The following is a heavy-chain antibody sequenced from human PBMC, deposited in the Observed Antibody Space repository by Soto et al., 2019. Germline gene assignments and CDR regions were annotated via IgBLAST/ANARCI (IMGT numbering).Heavy chain of an antibody. J-gene: IGHJ2*01. CDR1: GASISSGGYY. V-gene: IGHV4-31*03. Sequence: QVQLQESGPGLVKPSQTLSLTCTVSGASISSGGYYWNWIRQHPGKGLEWIGYIYYSGSTYYNPSLKRRITISVDTSKNEFSLKMSSVTAADTAVYYCARDGRGRGIAVAGRFWYFDIWGRGTLVTGSS. CDR2: IYYSGST. D-gene: IGHD6-19*01. CDR3: ARDGRGRGIAVAGRFWYFDI.